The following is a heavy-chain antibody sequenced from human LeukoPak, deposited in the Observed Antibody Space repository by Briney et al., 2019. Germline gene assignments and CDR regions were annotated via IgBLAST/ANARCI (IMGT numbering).Heavy chain of an antibody. Sequence: GGSLRLSCAASGFTFSDYYMSWIRQAPGKGLEWVSYISSSGSTIYYADSVKGRFTISRDNAKNSLYLQMNSLRAEDTAVYYCARAPKFRLVGVPKGPFDPWGQGSLVTVSS. CDR3: ARAPKFRLVGVPKGPFDP. D-gene: IGHD1-26*01. CDR2: ISSSGSTI. V-gene: IGHV3-11*01. CDR1: GFTFSDYY. J-gene: IGHJ5*02.